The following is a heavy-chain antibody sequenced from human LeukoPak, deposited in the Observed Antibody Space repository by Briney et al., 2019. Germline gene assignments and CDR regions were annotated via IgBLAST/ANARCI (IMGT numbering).Heavy chain of an antibody. CDR1: GYTFTNSG. J-gene: IGHJ5*02. Sequence: GASVKVSCKASGYTFTNSGVIWVRQAPGQGLEWMGWISAYNGNTNYAQNLQGRVTMTTDTSTTTAYMELRSLNSDDTAVYYCARWGRHFNDLFDPWGQGTLVTVSS. CDR2: ISAYNGNT. V-gene: IGHV1-18*01. D-gene: IGHD3-9*01. CDR3: ARWGRHFNDLFDP.